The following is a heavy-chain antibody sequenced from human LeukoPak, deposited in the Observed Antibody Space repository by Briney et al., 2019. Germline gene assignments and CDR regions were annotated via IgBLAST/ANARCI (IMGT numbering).Heavy chain of an antibody. CDR2: ISAYNGNT. D-gene: IGHD2-15*01. V-gene: IGHV1-18*01. Sequence: ASVKVSCKASGYTFTSYGISWVRQAPGQGLEWMGWISAYNGNTNYAQKLQGRVTMTTDTSTSTAYMELRSLRSDDTAVYYCARDQSLGSCSGGSCDAFDIWGQGTMVTVSS. CDR3: ARDQSLGSCSGGSCDAFDI. J-gene: IGHJ3*02. CDR1: GYTFTSYG.